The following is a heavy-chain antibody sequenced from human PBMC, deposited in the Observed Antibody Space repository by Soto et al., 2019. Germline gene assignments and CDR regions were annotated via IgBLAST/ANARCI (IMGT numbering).Heavy chain of an antibody. Sequence: ASVKVSCKVSGYTLTELSMHWVRQAPGKGLEWMGGFDPEDGETIYAQKFQGRVTMTEDTSTDTAYMELSSLRSEDTAVYYCAIRFLEWLPFDYWGQGTLVTISS. V-gene: IGHV1-24*01. CDR1: GYTLTELS. J-gene: IGHJ4*02. D-gene: IGHD3-3*01. CDR2: FDPEDGET. CDR3: AIRFLEWLPFDY.